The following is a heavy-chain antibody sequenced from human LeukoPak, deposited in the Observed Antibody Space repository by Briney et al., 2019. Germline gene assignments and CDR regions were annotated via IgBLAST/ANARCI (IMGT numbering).Heavy chain of an antibody. CDR1: GFTFSSYG. CDR3: AKDYYDFWSGYYLDAFDI. CDR2: IRYDGSNK. D-gene: IGHD3-3*01. Sequence: GGSLRLSCAASGFTFSSYGMHWVRQAPGKGLEWVAFIRYDGSNKYDADSVKGRFTISRDNSKNTRYLQMNSLRAEDTAVYYCAKDYYDFWSGYYLDAFDIWGQGTMVTVSS. V-gene: IGHV3-30*02. J-gene: IGHJ3*02.